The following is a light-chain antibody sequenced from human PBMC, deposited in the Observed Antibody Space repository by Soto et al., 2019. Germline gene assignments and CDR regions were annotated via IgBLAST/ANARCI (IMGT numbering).Light chain of an antibody. J-gene: IGKJ5*01. CDR3: QQYGSSPIT. V-gene: IGKV3-20*01. CDR1: QSIASH. Sequence: EIVLTQSPVTLSLYPGERATLSCRASQSIASHLAWYQQKPGQPPRLLIHDASSRATGIPARFSGSGSGTDFTLTISRLEPEDFAVYYCQQYGSSPITFGQGTRLEIK. CDR2: DAS.